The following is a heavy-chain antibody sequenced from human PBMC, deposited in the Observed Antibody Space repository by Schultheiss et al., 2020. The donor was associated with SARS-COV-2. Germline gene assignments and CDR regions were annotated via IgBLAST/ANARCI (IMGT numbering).Heavy chain of an antibody. Sequence: SETLSLTCAVSGYSISSGYYWSWIRQPPGKGLEWIGYIYYSGSTYYNPSLKSRVTISVDKSKNQFSLKLSSVTAADTAVYYCAREAHMVYYYYGMDVWGQGTTVTVSS. CDR1: GYSISSGYY. J-gene: IGHJ6*02. V-gene: IGHV4-30-4*01. D-gene: IGHD3-10*01. CDR2: IYYSGST. CDR3: AREAHMVYYYYGMDV.